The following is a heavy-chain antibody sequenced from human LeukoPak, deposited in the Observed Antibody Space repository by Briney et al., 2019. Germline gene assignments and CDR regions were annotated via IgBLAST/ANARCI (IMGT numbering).Heavy chain of an antibody. CDR2: ISSSNTTV. CDR3: ARGSGRITIFGVPY. D-gene: IGHD3-3*01. CDR1: GFIFSNYD. V-gene: IGHV3-48*01. Sequence: GGSLRLSCAASGFIFSNYDMNWVRQAPGKGLEWISYISSSNTTVYYADSVKGRFTISRDNAKNSLDLQMSSLRVEDTAVYYCARGSGRITIFGVPYWGQGTLVTVSS. J-gene: IGHJ4*02.